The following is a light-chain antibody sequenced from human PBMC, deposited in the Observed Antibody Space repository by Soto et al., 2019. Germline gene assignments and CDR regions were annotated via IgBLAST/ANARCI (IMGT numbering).Light chain of an antibody. CDR1: SGDIANNY. Sequence: NFMLTQPHSVSESPGKTVSISCTRSSGDIANNYVQWFQQRPGSAPTTVIYKGNQRPSGVPDRFSGSIDSSSNSASLTISGLKTEDEADYFCQSYYSSDVLFGGGTKVTVL. V-gene: IGLV6-57*04. CDR3: QSYYSSDVL. J-gene: IGLJ2*01. CDR2: KGN.